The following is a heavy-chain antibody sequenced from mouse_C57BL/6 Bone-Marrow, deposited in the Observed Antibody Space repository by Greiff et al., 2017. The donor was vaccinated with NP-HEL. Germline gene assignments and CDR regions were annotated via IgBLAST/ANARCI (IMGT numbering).Heavy chain of an antibody. V-gene: IGHV1-69*01. J-gene: IGHJ3*01. Sequence: VQLQQPGAELVMPGASVKLSCKASGYTFTSYWMHWVKQRPGQGLEWIGEIDPSDSYTNYNQKFKGKSTLTVDKSSSTAYMQLSSLTSEDSAVYYCARWGYYYGIGPWGQGTLVTVSA. CDR3: ARWGYYYGIGP. CDR2: IDPSDSYT. CDR1: GYTFTSYW. D-gene: IGHD1-1*01.